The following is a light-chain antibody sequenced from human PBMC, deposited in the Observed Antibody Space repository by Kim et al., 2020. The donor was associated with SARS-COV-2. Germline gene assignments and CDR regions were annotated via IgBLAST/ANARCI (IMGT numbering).Light chain of an antibody. CDR3: QAWDSSTTCV. J-gene: IGLJ1*01. CDR1: KLGEKH. Sequence: SYELTQPPSVSVSPGQTASIICSGDKLGEKHASWYQQKPGQSPILVIYQDTKRPSGIPERFSGSNSGNTATLTISGTQAMDEAEYYFQAWDSSTTCVFGTGTKVTVL. V-gene: IGLV3-1*01. CDR2: QDT.